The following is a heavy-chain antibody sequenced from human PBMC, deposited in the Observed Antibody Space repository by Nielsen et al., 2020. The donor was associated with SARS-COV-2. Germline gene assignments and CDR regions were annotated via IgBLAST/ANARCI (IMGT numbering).Heavy chain of an antibody. D-gene: IGHD3-22*01. Sequence: GGSLRLSCSASGFTFSTYAMHWVRQAPGKGLEYVSGISSKGGTTYYADSVKGRFTISRDNSKNTLYLQMSSLRAEDTAVYYCVKEAHDSSGYYLSFDYWGQGTLVTVSS. J-gene: IGHJ4*02. V-gene: IGHV3-64D*06. CDR1: GFTFSTYA. CDR2: ISSKGGTT. CDR3: VKEAHDSSGYYLSFDY.